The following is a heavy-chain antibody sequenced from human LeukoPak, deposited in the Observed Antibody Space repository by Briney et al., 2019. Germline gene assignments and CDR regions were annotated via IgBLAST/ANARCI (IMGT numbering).Heavy chain of an antibody. J-gene: IGHJ4*02. D-gene: IGHD3-10*01. CDR2: IYYSGST. Sequence: PSETLSLTCTVSGGSISSSSYYWGGIRQPPGKGVEWIGSIYYSGSTYYNPSLKSRVTISVDTSKNQFSLKLSSVTAADTAVYYCASPSITMVREWGQGTLVTVSS. CDR1: GGSISSSSYY. CDR3: ASPSITMVRE. V-gene: IGHV4-39*01.